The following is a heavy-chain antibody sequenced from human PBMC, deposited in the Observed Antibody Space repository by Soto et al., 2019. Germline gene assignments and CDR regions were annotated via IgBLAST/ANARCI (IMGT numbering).Heavy chain of an antibody. V-gene: IGHV4-4*02. CDR3: AGPGIAPAGCPYYSTDDMDV. J-gene: IGHJ6*02. CDR2: IYHSGST. D-gene: IGHD6-25*01. CDR1: GGSISSSNW. Sequence: PSETLSLTCAVSGGSISSSNWWSWVRQPPGKGLEWIGEIYHSGSTNYNPSLKSRVTISVDKSKNQFSLKLSSVTAADTAVYYCAGPGIAPAGCPYYSTDDMDVGGQGATLTVSS.